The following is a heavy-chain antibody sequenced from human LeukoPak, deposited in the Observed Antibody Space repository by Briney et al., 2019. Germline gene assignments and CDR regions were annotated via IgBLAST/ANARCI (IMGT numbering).Heavy chain of an antibody. V-gene: IGHV3-23*01. J-gene: IGHJ1*01. CDR1: GFTFSSYA. CDR2: ISGSGGST. D-gene: IGHD3-22*01. CDR3: AKDGHYDSSGFTLQY. Sequence: GGSLRLSCAASGFTFSSYAMSWVRQAPGKGLEWVSAISGSGGSTYYADSVKGRFTISRDNSKNTLYLQMNSLRVEDTAVYYCAKDGHYDSSGFTLQYWGQGTLVTVSS.